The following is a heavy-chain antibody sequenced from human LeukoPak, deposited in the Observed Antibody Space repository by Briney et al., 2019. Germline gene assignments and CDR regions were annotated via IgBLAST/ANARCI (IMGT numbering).Heavy chain of an antibody. D-gene: IGHD2-2*01. Sequence: ASVKVSCKASGYTFTGYYMHWVRQAPGQGLEWMGWINPNSGGTNYAQKFQGRVTMTRDTSISTAYMELRSLRSDDTAVYYCARSTYQLLWGSRKQNDYWGQGTLVTVSS. J-gene: IGHJ4*02. CDR2: INPNSGGT. CDR3: ARSTYQLLWGSRKQNDY. CDR1: GYTFTGYY. V-gene: IGHV1-2*02.